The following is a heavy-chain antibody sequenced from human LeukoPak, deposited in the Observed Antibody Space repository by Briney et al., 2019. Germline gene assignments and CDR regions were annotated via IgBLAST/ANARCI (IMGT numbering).Heavy chain of an antibody. D-gene: IGHD3-3*01. Sequence: GGSLRLSCAASGFTFSSYAMSWVRQAPGKGLEWVSAISGSGGSTYYADSVKDRFTISRDNAKNSLYLQMNSLRAEDTAVYYCARDLMRFLEWVNWGQGTLVTVSS. CDR2: ISGSGGST. CDR1: GFTFSSYA. CDR3: ARDLMRFLEWVN. V-gene: IGHV3-23*01. J-gene: IGHJ4*02.